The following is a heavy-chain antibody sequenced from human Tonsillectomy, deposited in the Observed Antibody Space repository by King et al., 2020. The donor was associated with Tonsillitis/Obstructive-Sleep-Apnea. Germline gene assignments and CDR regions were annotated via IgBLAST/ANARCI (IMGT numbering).Heavy chain of an antibody. CDR3: ARRRAVAGSLEDWFDP. CDR2: IYPGDSDT. V-gene: IGHV5-51*01. CDR1: GYSFTSYW. Sequence: QLVQSGAEVKKPGESLKISCKGSGYSFTSYWIGWVRQLPGKGLECMGIIYPGDSDTRYSPSFQGQVTISADKSINTAYLQWSSLKTSDTAMYYCARRRAVAGSLEDWFDPWGQGTLVTVSS. D-gene: IGHD6-19*01. J-gene: IGHJ5*02.